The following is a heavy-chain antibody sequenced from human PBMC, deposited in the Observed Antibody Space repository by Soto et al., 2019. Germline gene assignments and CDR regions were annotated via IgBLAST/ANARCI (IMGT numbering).Heavy chain of an antibody. CDR2: ISSSISYI. Sequence: PGGSLRLSCAASGFTFSSYSMNWVRQAPGKGLEWVSSISSSISYIYYADSVKGRFTISRDNAKNSLYLQMNSLRAEDTAVYYCARGSRYCSSTSCYPGEGYYYYYYGMDVWGQGTRVTVSS. V-gene: IGHV3-21*01. D-gene: IGHD2-2*01. CDR3: ARGSRYCSSTSCYPGEGYYYYYYGMDV. J-gene: IGHJ6*02. CDR1: GFTFSSYS.